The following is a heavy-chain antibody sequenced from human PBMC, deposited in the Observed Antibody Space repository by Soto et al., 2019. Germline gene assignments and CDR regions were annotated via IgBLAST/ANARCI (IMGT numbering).Heavy chain of an antibody. J-gene: IGHJ6*02. Sequence: ASVKVSCKASGYTFTGYYMHWVRQAPGQGLEWMGWISPNSGGTNYAQKFQGWVTMTRDTSISTAYMELSRLRSDDTAMYYCARDRFLDKAMDVWGQGTTVTVSS. CDR1: GYTFTGYY. D-gene: IGHD3-3*01. V-gene: IGHV1-2*04. CDR2: ISPNSGGT. CDR3: ARDRFLDKAMDV.